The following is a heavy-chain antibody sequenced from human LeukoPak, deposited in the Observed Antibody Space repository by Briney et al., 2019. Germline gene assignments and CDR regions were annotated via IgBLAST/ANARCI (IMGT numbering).Heavy chain of an antibody. CDR3: ARRRYGSGSYYLDY. V-gene: IGHV4-39*01. D-gene: IGHD3-10*01. CDR1: GGSISISSYY. J-gene: IGHJ4*02. CDR2: IYYSGST. Sequence: SETLSLTCTVSGGSISISSYYWGWIRQPPGKGLEWIGSIYYSGSTYYNPSLKSRVTISVDTSKNQFSLKLSSVTAAGTAVYYCARRRYGSGSYYLDYWGQGTLVTVSS.